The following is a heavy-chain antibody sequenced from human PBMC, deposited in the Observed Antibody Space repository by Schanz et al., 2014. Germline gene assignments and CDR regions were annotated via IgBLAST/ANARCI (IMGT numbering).Heavy chain of an antibody. CDR1: GFSFRKSA. V-gene: IGHV3-23*04. CDR2: LTGSGTTT. D-gene: IGHD6-13*01. CDR3: AKDLAAVGVFDY. J-gene: IGHJ4*02. Sequence: VYLVESGGDLVKPGGSLRLSCVASGFSFRKSAMSWVRQAPGKGLEWVSALTGSGTTTYYADSVKGRFTISRDNSKNTLDLQMNSLRAEDTAIYYCAKDLAAVGVFDYWGQGSLVTVSP.